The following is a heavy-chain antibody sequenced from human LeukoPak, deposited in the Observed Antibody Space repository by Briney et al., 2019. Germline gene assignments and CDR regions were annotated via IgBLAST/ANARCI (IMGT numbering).Heavy chain of an antibody. CDR1: GFTVSSNY. Sequence: GGSLRLSCTASGFTVSSNYMTWVRQAPGKGLECVSLIHSGGTTSYADSVKGRFTISRDNSKNTLYLQMNSLRVEDTAVYYCAKNGDRGAYCSGGSCYPYYYYYMDVWGKGTTVTISS. J-gene: IGHJ6*03. D-gene: IGHD2-15*01. CDR3: AKNGDRGAYCSGGSCYPYYYYYMDV. CDR2: IHSGGTT. V-gene: IGHV3-66*01.